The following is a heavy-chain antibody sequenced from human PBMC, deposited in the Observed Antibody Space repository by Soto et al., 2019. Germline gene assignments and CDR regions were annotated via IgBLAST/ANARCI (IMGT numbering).Heavy chain of an antibody. CDR1: GFTFSSYW. V-gene: IGHV3-74*01. CDR2: INSDGSST. J-gene: IGHJ6*02. D-gene: IGHD3-10*01. Sequence: EVQLVESGGGLVQPGGSLRLSCAASGFTFSSYWMHWVRQAPGKGLVWVSRINSDGSSTSYADSVKGRFTISRDNAKNTLYLQMNSLRVEDTAVYYCASAVLLSGFYYGMDVWGQGTTVTVSS. CDR3: ASAVLLSGFYYGMDV.